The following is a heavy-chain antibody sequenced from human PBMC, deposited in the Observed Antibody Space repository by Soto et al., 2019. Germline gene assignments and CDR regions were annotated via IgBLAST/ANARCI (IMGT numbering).Heavy chain of an antibody. CDR3: ARSALAGTRFDY. Sequence: QVQLQESGPGLVKPSGTLSLTCAVSGGSISSSNWWSWVRQPPGKGLEWIGEIYHSGSTNYNPSLKTRLTISVDKSKNQFSLKLISVTAADTAVYYCARSALAGTRFDYWGQGTLVTVSS. CDR2: IYHSGST. J-gene: IGHJ4*02. D-gene: IGHD6-19*01. CDR1: GGSISSSNW. V-gene: IGHV4-4*02.